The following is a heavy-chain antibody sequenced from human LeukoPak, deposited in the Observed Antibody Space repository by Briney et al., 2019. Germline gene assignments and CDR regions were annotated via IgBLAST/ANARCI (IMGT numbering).Heavy chain of an antibody. J-gene: IGHJ4*02. CDR1: GFTFSSYS. D-gene: IGHD2-21*02. Sequence: GGSLRLSCAASGFTFSSYSMNWVRQAPGKGLEWVSSISSSSNYRYYAESVKGRFTISRDYAQNSLYLQMNSLRTEDTALYYCAKAEGVVVTVSDYWGQGTLVTVSS. CDR2: ISSSSNYR. CDR3: AKAEGVVVTVSDY. V-gene: IGHV3-21*04.